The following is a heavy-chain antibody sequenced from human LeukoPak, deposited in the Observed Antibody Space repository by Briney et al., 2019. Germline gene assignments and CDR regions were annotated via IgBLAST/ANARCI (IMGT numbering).Heavy chain of an antibody. Sequence: PGGSLRLSCAASGFTFSSYSMNWVRQAPGKGLEWVSSISSSSSYIYYADSVKGRFTISRDNAKNSLYLQMNSLRAEDTAVYYCTTALRYYGSGIGDWGQGTLVTVYS. J-gene: IGHJ4*02. CDR1: GFTFSSYS. CDR2: ISSSSSYI. V-gene: IGHV3-21*01. D-gene: IGHD3-10*01. CDR3: TTALRYYGSGIGD.